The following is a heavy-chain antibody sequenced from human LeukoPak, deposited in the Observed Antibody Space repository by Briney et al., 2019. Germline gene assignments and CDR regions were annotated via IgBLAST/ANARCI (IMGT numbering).Heavy chain of an antibody. D-gene: IGHD2-15*01. Sequence: SETLSLTCTVSGASISSSSYYWGWIRQPPGKGLEWIGSVYYSGSTYYNPSLKTRVTISVDTSKNHFSLKLSSVTAADTAVYYCSRDPPPYCSGGSCYFGFWGQGTLVTVSS. CDR1: GASISSSSYY. CDR3: SRDPPPYCSGGSCYFGF. CDR2: VYYSGST. J-gene: IGHJ4*02. V-gene: IGHV4-39*07.